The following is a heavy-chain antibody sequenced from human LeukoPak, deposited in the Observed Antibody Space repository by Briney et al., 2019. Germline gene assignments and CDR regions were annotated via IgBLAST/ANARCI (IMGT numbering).Heavy chain of an antibody. Sequence: ASVKVSCTASGYTFTSYGISWVRQAPGQGLEWMGWISAYNGNTNYAQKLQGRVTMTTDTSTSTAYMELRSLRSDDTAVYYCAREGYYDILTGCLSIEDYWGQGTLVTVSS. CDR1: GYTFTSYG. V-gene: IGHV1-18*01. CDR2: ISAYNGNT. D-gene: IGHD3-9*01. J-gene: IGHJ4*02. CDR3: AREGYYDILTGCLSIEDY.